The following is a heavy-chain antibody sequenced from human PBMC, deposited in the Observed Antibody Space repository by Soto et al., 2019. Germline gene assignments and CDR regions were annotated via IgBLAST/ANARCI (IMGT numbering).Heavy chain of an antibody. D-gene: IGHD6-19*01. CDR3: ARERGTIAVAAHNWFDP. V-gene: IGHV4-59*01. CDR1: GGSISSYY. Sequence: SETLSLTCTVSGGSISSYYWSWIRQPPGKGLEWIGYIYYSGSTNYNPSLKSRVTISVDTSKNQFSLKLSSVTAADTAVYYCARERGTIAVAAHNWFDPWGQRTLVPVSS. J-gene: IGHJ5*02. CDR2: IYYSGST.